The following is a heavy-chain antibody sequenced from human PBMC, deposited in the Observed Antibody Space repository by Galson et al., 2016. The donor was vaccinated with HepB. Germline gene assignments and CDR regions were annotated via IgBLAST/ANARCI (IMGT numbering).Heavy chain of an antibody. V-gene: IGHV3-23*01. Sequence: SLRLSCAASGFSFSNSGMSWVRQAPGRGLEWVSGITRSGDAIHYADFVKGRFTISRDNSKNTLYLYMNNLTAGDTAIYYRCKHGGFDYWGQGALVTVSS. CDR3: CKHGGFDY. CDR1: GFSFSNSG. CDR2: ITRSGDAI. D-gene: IGHD3-16*01. J-gene: IGHJ4*02.